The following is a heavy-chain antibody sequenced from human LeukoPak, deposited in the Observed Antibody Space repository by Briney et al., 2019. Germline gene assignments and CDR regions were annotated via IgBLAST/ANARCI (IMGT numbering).Heavy chain of an antibody. CDR2: MNPNSGNT. Sequence: ASVKVSCKASGYTFTSYDINWVRQATGQGLEWMGWMNPNSGNTGYAQNFQGRVTITRNTSISTAYMELSSLRSEDTAVYYCAGSYSLRYFDWFQYYYYMDVWGKGTTVTVSS. J-gene: IGHJ6*03. V-gene: IGHV1-8*03. CDR3: AGSYSLRYFDWFQYYYYMDV. CDR1: GYTFTSYD. D-gene: IGHD3-9*01.